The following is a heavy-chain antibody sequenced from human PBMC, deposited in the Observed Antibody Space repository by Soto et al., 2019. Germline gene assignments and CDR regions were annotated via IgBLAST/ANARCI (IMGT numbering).Heavy chain of an antibody. CDR3: AKGGGSARDFDY. D-gene: IGHD1-26*01. V-gene: IGHV3-30*18. CDR1: GFTFGNYG. Sequence: XGSLRLSFTGSGFTFGNYGMHGVRQAPGKGLEWVASTSYDGNNKYYADSLKGRFTISRDNSKKMVYLQMTSLGPEDTAVYYCAKGGGSARDFDYWGQGALVTVSS. CDR2: TSYDGNNK. J-gene: IGHJ4*02.